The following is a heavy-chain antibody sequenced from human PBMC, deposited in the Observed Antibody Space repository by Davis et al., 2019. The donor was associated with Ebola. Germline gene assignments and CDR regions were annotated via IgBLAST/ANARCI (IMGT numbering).Heavy chain of an antibody. Sequence: ASVKVSCKASGYTFTSYGISWVRQAPGQGLEWMGWISAYNGNTNYAQKLQGRVTMTTDTSTSTAYMELRSLKSDDTAVYYCARVRYSSSWNWFDPWGQGTLVTVSS. V-gene: IGHV1-18*01. D-gene: IGHD6-13*01. CDR1: GYTFTSYG. CDR2: ISAYNGNT. CDR3: ARVRYSSSWNWFDP. J-gene: IGHJ5*02.